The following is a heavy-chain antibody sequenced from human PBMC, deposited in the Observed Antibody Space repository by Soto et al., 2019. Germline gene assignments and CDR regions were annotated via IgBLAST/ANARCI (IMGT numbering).Heavy chain of an antibody. J-gene: IGHJ4*02. CDR1: GYSFTSLH. D-gene: IGHD3-22*01. CDR3: ARDQAYYYDSSGYYSPWDFDY. Sequence: ASVKVSCKASGYSFTSLHFNWVRQATGQGLEWIGWMNPHSGDTGFAQKLQGRVTMTTDTSTSTAYMELRSLRSDDTAVYYCARDQAYYYDSSGYYSPWDFDYWGQGTLVTVSS. CDR2: MNPHSGDT. V-gene: IGHV1-8*01.